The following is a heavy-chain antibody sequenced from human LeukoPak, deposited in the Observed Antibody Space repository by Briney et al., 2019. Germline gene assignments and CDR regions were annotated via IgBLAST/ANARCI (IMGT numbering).Heavy chain of an antibody. CDR1: GGSISSGDYY. CDR2: IYYSGST. V-gene: IGHV4-30-4*01. J-gene: IGHJ4*02. CDR3: AREGHYGDYLDY. Sequence: SETLSLTCTVSGGSISSGDYYWSWIRQPPGKGLEWIGYIYYSGSTYYNPSLKSRVTISVDTSKNQFSLKLSSVTAADTAVYYCAREGHYGDYLDYWGQGTLVTVSS. D-gene: IGHD4-17*01.